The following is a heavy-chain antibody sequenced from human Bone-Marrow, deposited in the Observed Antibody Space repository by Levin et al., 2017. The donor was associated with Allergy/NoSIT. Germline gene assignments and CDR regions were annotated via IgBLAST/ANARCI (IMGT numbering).Heavy chain of an antibody. D-gene: IGHD1-26*01. CDR3: VTEKRIVGATSIGDD. V-gene: IGHV3-7*01. J-gene: IGHJ4*02. CDR2: INQDGSEK. CDR1: GITFSSYW. Sequence: GGSLRLSCEVSGITFSSYWMSWVRQAPGKGLEWVANINQDGSEKFYVDSVKGQFTVSRDNAKNSLYLQMNSLRAEDTAVYYCVTEKRIVGATSIGDDWGQGTLVTVSS.